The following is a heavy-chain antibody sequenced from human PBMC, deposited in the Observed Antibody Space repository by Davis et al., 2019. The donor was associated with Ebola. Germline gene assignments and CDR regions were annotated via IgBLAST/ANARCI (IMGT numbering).Heavy chain of an antibody. CDR1: GFSLTDAGKR. V-gene: IGHV2-70*04. Sequence: SGPTLVQPTQTLTLTCTFSGFSLTDAGKRVSWVRQPPGRALEWLARVDWEGVQLFNTSLRTRLTISKDTSKNQVVLTMHGMDPVDTATYYCARSSWDGTSLDYWGRGILVVVSS. CDR2: VDWEGVQ. CDR3: ARSSWDGTSLDY. J-gene: IGHJ4*02. D-gene: IGHD5-24*01.